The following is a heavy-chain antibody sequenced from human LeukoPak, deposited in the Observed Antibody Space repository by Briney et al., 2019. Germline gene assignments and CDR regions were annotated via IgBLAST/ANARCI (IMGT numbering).Heavy chain of an antibody. J-gene: IGHJ5*02. D-gene: IGHD3-10*01. CDR1: GFTFSSYW. CDR3: ARGRDYYGSGDNWFDP. Sequence: GGSLRLSCAASGFTFSSYWMHWVRQAPGRGLVWVSRINSDGSSTSYADSVKGRFTISRDNAKNTLYLQMNSLRAEDTAVYYCARGRDYYGSGDNWFDPWGQGTLVTVSS. CDR2: INSDGSST. V-gene: IGHV3-74*01.